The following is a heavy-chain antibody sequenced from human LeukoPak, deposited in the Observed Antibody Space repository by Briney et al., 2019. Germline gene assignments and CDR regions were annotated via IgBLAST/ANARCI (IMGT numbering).Heavy chain of an antibody. Sequence: KPSETLSLTCTVAGGSSSSYNWGWIRQPPGKGLEWLGYIYYSGSTNYNPSLKSRVTISVDTSKNQFSLKLSSVTAADTAVYYCARVGQLLWFGELSLAFDIWGQGTMVTVSS. D-gene: IGHD3-10*01. J-gene: IGHJ3*02. CDR3: ARVGQLLWFGELSLAFDI. CDR1: GGSSSSYN. V-gene: IGHV4-59*01. CDR2: IYYSGST.